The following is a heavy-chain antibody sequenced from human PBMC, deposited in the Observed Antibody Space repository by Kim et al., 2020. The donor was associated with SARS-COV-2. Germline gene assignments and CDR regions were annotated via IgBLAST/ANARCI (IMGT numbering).Heavy chain of an antibody. D-gene: IGHD2-2*02. J-gene: IGHJ4*02. Sequence: GESLKISCKGSGYSFTSYWIGWVRQMPGKGLEWMGIIYPGDSDTRYSPSFQGQVTISADKSNSTAYLQWSSLKASDTAMYYCARRYCSSTSCYKGPFDYWGQGTLVTVSS. CDR2: IYPGDSDT. CDR3: ARRYCSSTSCYKGPFDY. V-gene: IGHV5-51*01. CDR1: GYSFTSYW.